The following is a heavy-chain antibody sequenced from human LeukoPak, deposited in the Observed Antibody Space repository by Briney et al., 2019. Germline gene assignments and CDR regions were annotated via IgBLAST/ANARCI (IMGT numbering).Heavy chain of an antibody. CDR1: GYTLTELS. CDR3: AIRLLSGSFDY. D-gene: IGHD1-26*01. CDR2: FDPEDGET. J-gene: IGHJ4*02. Sequence: ASVTVSFTVSGYTLTELSMHWMRQAPGKGQEWMGGFDPEDGETIYAQKFQGRVNMTEDTSTDTAYMELSSLRSEDTAVYYCAIRLLSGSFDYWGQGTLVTVSS. V-gene: IGHV1-24*01.